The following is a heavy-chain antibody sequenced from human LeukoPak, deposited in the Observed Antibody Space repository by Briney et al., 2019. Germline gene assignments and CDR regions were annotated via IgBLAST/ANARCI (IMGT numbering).Heavy chain of an antibody. J-gene: IGHJ4*02. V-gene: IGHV3-30*02. CDR2: IRYDGSNK. CDR3: AKDVVVVPAADS. CDR1: GFTFSSYG. D-gene: IGHD2-2*01. Sequence: GGSLRLSCAASGFTFSSYGMHWVRQAPGKGLEWVAFIRYDGSNKYYADSVKGRFTISRDNSKNTPYLQMNSLRAEDTAVYYCAKDVVVVPAADSWGQGTLVTVSS.